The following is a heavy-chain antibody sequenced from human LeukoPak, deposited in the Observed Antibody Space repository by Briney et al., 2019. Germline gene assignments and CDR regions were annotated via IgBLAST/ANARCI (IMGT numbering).Heavy chain of an antibody. CDR1: GGSVTDYY. D-gene: IGHD7-27*01. Sequence: PSETLSLTCTVSGGSVTDYYWSWIRQSPGKGLEWIGYIYYTGTRYNPSLKSRVTISADTSKNQCPLKLSSVTAEDTAVYYCEGRKLGNDYWGQGTLVTVSS. V-gene: IGHV4-59*02. CDR2: IYYTGT. CDR3: EGRKLGNDY. J-gene: IGHJ4*02.